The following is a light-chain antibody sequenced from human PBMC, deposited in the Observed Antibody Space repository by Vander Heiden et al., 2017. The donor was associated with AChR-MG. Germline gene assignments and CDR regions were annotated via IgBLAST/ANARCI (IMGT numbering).Light chain of an antibody. CDR2: EVS. Sequence: QSALTQPASVSGSPGQSITISCPGTSSDVGAYNYVSWYQQHPGKSPKVMIYEVSNRPSGVSNRFSGSKSGNTASLTISGLQAEDEADYYCSSYTTSSTLVFGGGTKLTVL. J-gene: IGLJ2*01. CDR3: SSYTTSSTLV. V-gene: IGLV2-14*01. CDR1: SSDVGAYNY.